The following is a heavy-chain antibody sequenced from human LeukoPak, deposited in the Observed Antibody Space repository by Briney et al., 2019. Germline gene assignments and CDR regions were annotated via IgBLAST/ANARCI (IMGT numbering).Heavy chain of an antibody. CDR1: GGTFSSYA. CDR2: IIPILGIA. J-gene: IGHJ4*02. D-gene: IGHD7-27*01. CDR3: ARDLRWGGDY. V-gene: IGHV1-69*04. Sequence: ASVKVSCKASGGTFSSYAISWVRQAPGQGLEWMGRIIPILGIANYAQKFQGRVTITADKSTGTAYMELSSLRSEDTAVYYCARDLRWGGDYWGQGTLVTVSS.